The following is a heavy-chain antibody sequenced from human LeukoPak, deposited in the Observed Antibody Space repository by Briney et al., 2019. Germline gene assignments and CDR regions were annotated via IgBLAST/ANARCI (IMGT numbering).Heavy chain of an antibody. CDR2: IIPIFGTA. CDR1: GGTFSSYA. D-gene: IGHD2-2*01. J-gene: IGHJ4*02. Sequence: SVKVSCMASGGTFSSYAISWVRQAPGEGLEWMGGIIPIFGTANYAQKFQGRVTITADKSTSTAYMELSSLRSEDTAVYYCATDCSSTSCYGFWGQGTLVTVSS. CDR3: ATDCSSTSCYGF. V-gene: IGHV1-69*06.